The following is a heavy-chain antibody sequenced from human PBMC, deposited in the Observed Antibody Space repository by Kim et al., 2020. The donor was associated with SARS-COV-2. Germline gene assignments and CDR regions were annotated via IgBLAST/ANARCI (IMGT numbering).Heavy chain of an antibody. J-gene: IGHJ6*02. D-gene: IGHD6-13*01. Sequence: GSLCSACAASGFTFDDYTMHWVRQAPGKGLEWVSLISWDGGSTYYADSVKGRFTISRDNSKNSLYLQMNSLRTEDTALYYCAKDLAAAGTGYYYGMDVWGQGTKVTV. CDR3: AKDLAAAGTGYYYGMDV. V-gene: IGHV3-43*01. CDR2: ISWDGGST. CDR1: GFTFDDYT.